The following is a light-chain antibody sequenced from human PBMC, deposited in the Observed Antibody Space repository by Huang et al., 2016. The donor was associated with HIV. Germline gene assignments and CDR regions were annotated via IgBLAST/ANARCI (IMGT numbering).Light chain of an antibody. Sequence: EIVLTQSPATLSLSPGERATLSCRASQSVSSSLAWYQQKPGQAPRLLIYDASNRATGIPARFSGSGSWTDFTLTISSLEPEDFAVYYCQQRSNWSLTFGGGTKVDIK. CDR3: QQRSNWSLT. V-gene: IGKV3-11*01. CDR2: DAS. J-gene: IGKJ4*01. CDR1: QSVSSS.